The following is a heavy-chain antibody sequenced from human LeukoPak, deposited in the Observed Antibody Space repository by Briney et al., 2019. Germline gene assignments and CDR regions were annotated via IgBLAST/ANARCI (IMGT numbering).Heavy chain of an antibody. J-gene: IGHJ3*02. CDR2: IRSKTNNYAT. Sequence: GGSLRPSCAASGFTFSGSAMHWARQASGKGLEWVGRIRSKTNNYATAYAASVKGRFTISRDDSKNTAYLQMSSLKTEDTAVYYCGGGGAADIWGQGTMVTVSS. D-gene: IGHD3-16*01. V-gene: IGHV3-73*01. CDR1: GFTFSGSA. CDR3: GGGGAADI.